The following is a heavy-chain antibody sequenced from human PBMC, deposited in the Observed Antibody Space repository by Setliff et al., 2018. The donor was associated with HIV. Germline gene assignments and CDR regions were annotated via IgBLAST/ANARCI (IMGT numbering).Heavy chain of an antibody. Sequence: GGSLRLSCAASGFTFSDYPMNWVRQAPGKGLEWVSHIYPDSNNIDYTDSVKGRFTISRDNSKNTLFLQMNSLRSEDTAVYYCSKEDFYDSSGYFTDAFDIWGQGTMVTVSS. CDR3: SKEDFYDSSGYFTDAFDI. D-gene: IGHD3-22*01. V-gene: IGHV3-48*01. CDR1: GFTFSDYP. CDR2: IYPDSNNI. J-gene: IGHJ3*02.